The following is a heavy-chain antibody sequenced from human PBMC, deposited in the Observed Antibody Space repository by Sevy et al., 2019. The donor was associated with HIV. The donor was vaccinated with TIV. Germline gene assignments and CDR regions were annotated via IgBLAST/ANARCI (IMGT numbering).Heavy chain of an antibody. CDR3: ARDLEFYDYGDYGPAFMPDY. CDR1: GFTFSTYG. Sequence: GGSLRLSCAASGFTFSTYGMHWVRQAPGKGLEWVAVIWFDGSNTYYADSVKGRFTISSDIAKNTLHLQMNSLRAEDTAVYYCARDLEFYDYGDYGPAFMPDYWGQGTLVTVSS. D-gene: IGHD4-17*01. V-gene: IGHV3-33*01. CDR2: IWFDGSNT. J-gene: IGHJ4*02.